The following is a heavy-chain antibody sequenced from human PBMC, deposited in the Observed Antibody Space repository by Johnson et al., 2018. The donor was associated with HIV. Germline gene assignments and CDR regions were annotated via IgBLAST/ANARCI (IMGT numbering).Heavy chain of an antibody. Sequence: VQLVESGGGLVQPGGSLRLSCAASGFTFSSYWMSWVRQAPGKGLEWVANIKQDGSEKYYVDSVKGRFTISRDNAKNSLYLQMNSLRAEDTAVYYRARAQGVLVWFRELLFDAFDIWGQGTMVTVSS. D-gene: IGHD3-10*01. CDR1: GFTFSSYW. V-gene: IGHV3-7*03. J-gene: IGHJ3*02. CDR2: IKQDGSEK. CDR3: ARAQGVLVWFRELLFDAFDI.